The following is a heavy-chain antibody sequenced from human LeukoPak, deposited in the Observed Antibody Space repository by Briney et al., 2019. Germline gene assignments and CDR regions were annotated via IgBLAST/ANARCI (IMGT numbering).Heavy chain of an antibody. Sequence: GGSLRLSCAASGFTFSSYEMNWVRQAPGKGLEWLSYITSSSSMIYYADSVKGRFTISRDNAKNSLYLQMNSLRAEDTAVYYCARGIVVVPAAEFDYWGQGTLVTVSS. J-gene: IGHJ4*02. D-gene: IGHD2-2*01. CDR3: ARGIVVVPAAEFDY. CDR2: ITSSSSMI. V-gene: IGHV3-48*01. CDR1: GFTFSSYE.